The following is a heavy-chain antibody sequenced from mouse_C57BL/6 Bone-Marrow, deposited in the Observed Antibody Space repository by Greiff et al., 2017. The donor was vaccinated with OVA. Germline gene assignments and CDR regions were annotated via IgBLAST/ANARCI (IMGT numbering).Heavy chain of an antibody. CDR2: IYPVSGEN. J-gene: IGHJ3*01. V-gene: IGHV1-11*01. Sequence: QVQLQQSGAELASPGASVTLSCKASGYTFTDHIMNLVKKRPGQGLEWIGRIYPVSGENNYNQQFLGKATFSVDRYYSPVYMELNSLTSEDPSVYDCVMAQISYYGSSPPWFRVRGPSASGHCLC. CDR1: GYTFTDHI. D-gene: IGHD1-1*01. CDR3: VMAQISYYGSSPPWFRV.